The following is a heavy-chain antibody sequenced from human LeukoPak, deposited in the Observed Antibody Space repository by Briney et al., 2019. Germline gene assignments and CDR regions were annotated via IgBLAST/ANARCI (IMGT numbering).Heavy chain of an antibody. V-gene: IGHV3-7*01. CDR3: AREGYCSSTSCYTTSYFDY. J-gene: IGHJ4*02. D-gene: IGHD2-2*02. CDR2: IKQDGSAK. Sequence: GGSLRLSCAASGFTFSSYWMSWVRQAPGKGLEWVANIKQDGSAKYYVDSVKGRFTISRDNGKKSLYLQMNSLRAEDTAMYYCAREGYCSSTSCYTTSYFDYWGQGILVTVSS. CDR1: GFTFSSYW.